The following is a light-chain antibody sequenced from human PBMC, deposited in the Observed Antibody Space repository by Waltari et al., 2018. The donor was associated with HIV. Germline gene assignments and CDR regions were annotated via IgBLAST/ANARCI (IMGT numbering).Light chain of an antibody. CDR1: SSTLGSNT. CDR2: SNN. CDR3: AAWHDSLNGSWV. J-gene: IGLJ3*02. Sequence: QSVLTQPPSASGTPGQRVTISCSGSSSTLGSNTVNWYQQLPGTAPKLLIYSNNQRPAGVPDRFSGSKSGTSASLAISGLQSEDEADYYCAAWHDSLNGSWVFGGGTKLTVL. V-gene: IGLV1-44*01.